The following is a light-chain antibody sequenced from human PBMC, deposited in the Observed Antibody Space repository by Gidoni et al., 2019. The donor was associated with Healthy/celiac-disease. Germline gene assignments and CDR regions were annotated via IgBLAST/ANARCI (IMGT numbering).Light chain of an antibody. CDR1: QGISSA. CDR2: DAS. V-gene: IGKV1-13*02. Sequence: AIQLTQSPSSLSASVGDRVTITFRASQGISSALAWYQQKPGKAPKLLIYDASSLESWVPSRFSGRGSGTDFTLTISSLQPEDFATYYCQQFNSYPITFGQGTRLEIK. CDR3: QQFNSYPIT. J-gene: IGKJ5*01.